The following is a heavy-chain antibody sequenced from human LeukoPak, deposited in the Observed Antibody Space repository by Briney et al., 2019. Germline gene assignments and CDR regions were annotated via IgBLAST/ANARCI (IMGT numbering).Heavy chain of an antibody. Sequence: SETLSLTCTVPGGSISSSTYCWGWIRQPPGKGLEWIGSFYCSGSTYYNPSLKSRVTISVDTSKNQFSLKLSSVTAADTAVYYCARLRSPVTILYYFDYWGQGTLDTVSS. CDR2: FYCSGST. CDR3: ARLRSPVTILYYFDY. V-gene: IGHV4-39*01. D-gene: IGHD4-17*01. CDR1: GGSISSSTYC. J-gene: IGHJ4*02.